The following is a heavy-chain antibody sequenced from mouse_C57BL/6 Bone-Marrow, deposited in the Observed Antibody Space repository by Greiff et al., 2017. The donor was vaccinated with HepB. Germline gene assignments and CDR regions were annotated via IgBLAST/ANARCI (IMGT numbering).Heavy chain of an antibody. J-gene: IGHJ1*03. CDR3: ARDVDYGSSYGYFDV. Sequence: EVKLVESGGGLVQSGRSLRLSCATSGFTFSDFYMEWVRQAPGKGLEWIAASRNKANDYTTEYSASVKGRFIVSRDTSQSILYLQMNALRAEDTAIYYWARDVDYGSSYGYFDVWGTGTTVTVSS. CDR2: SRNKANDYTT. V-gene: IGHV7-1*01. D-gene: IGHD1-1*01. CDR1: GFTFSDFY.